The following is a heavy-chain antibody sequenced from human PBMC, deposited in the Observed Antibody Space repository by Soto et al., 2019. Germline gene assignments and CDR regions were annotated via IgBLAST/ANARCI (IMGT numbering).Heavy chain of an antibody. D-gene: IGHD1-26*01. J-gene: IGHJ1*01. V-gene: IGHV4-59*01. CDR3: ARVPVGAASGAFQH. Sequence: SETLSLTCTVSGGSISSYYWSWIRQPPGKGLEWIGYIYYSGSTNYNPSLKSRVTISVDTSKNQFSLKLSSVTAADTAVYYCARVPVGAASGAFQHWGQGTLVTVS. CDR2: IYYSGST. CDR1: GGSISSYY.